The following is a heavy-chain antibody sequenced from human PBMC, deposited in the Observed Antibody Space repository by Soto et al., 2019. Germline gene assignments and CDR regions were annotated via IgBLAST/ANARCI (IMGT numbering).Heavy chain of an antibody. V-gene: IGHV1-3*01. CDR2: INAGNGNT. CDR3: ASIDSSGYYYYYYYGMDV. D-gene: IGHD3-22*01. J-gene: IGHJ6*02. CDR1: GYTSTSYA. Sequence: ASVKVSCKASGYTSTSYAMHWVRQAPGQRLEWMGWINAGNGNTKYSQKFQGRVTITRDTSASTAYMELSSLRSEDTAVYYCASIDSSGYYYYYYYGMDVWGQGTTVTVSS.